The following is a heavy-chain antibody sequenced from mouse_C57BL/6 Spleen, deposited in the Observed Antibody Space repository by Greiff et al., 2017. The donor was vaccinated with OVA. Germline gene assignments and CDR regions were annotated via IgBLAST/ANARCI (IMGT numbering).Heavy chain of an antibody. CDR2: ISDGGSYT. Sequence: EVQLVESGGGLVKPGGSLKLSCAASGFTFSSYAMSWVRQTPEKRLEWVATISDGGSYTYYPDNAKNNLYLQISHLKSEDTAMYYCARDPTTVVAPYAMDYWGQGTSVTVSS. CDR3: ARDPTTVVAPYAMDY. D-gene: IGHD1-1*01. V-gene: IGHV5-4*01. J-gene: IGHJ4*01. CDR1: GFTFSSYA.